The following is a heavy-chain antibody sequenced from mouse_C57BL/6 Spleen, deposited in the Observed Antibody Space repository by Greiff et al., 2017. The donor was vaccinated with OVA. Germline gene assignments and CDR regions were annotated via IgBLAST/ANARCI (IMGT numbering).Heavy chain of an antibody. Sequence: QVQLKESGPELVKPGASVKISCKASGYSFTSYYIHWVKQRPGQGLEWIGWLYPGSGNTKYNEKFKGKATLTADTSSSTAYMQLSSLTSEDSAVYYCARVVPYWYFDVWGTGTTVTVSS. CDR1: GYSFTSYY. V-gene: IGHV1-66*01. CDR3: ARVVPYWYFDV. D-gene: IGHD6-1*01. J-gene: IGHJ1*03. CDR2: LYPGSGNT.